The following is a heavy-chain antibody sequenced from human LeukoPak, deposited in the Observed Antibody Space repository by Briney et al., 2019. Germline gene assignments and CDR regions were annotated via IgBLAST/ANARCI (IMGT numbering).Heavy chain of an antibody. CDR2: INHSGST. CDR1: GGSFSGYY. V-gene: IGHV4-34*01. Sequence: KPSETLSLTCAVYGGSFSGYYWGWIRQPPGKGLEWIGEINHSGSTNYNPSLKSRVTISVDTSKNQFSLKLSSVTAADTAVYYCARARYYYDSSGYYLNAFDIWGQGTMVTVSS. J-gene: IGHJ3*02. CDR3: ARARYYYDSSGYYLNAFDI. D-gene: IGHD3-22*01.